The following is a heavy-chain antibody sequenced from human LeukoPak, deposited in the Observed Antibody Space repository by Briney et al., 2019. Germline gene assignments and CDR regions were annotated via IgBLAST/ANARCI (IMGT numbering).Heavy chain of an antibody. V-gene: IGHV3-23*01. J-gene: IGHJ4*02. D-gene: IGHD6-19*01. CDR3: AKAPTSGYTSGWYGNSFDY. Sequence: PGGSLRLSCAASGFTFSSYAMSWVRQAPGKGLEWVSAISGSGGSTYYADSVKGRFTISRDNSKNTLYLQMNSLRVEDTAVYYCAKAPTSGYTSGWYGNSFDYWGQGTLVTVSS. CDR1: GFTFSSYA. CDR2: ISGSGGST.